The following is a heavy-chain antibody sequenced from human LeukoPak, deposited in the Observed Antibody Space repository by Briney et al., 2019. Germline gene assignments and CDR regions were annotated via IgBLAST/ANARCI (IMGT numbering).Heavy chain of an antibody. D-gene: IGHD6-6*01. V-gene: IGHV3-23*01. Sequence: SGGSLRLSCAASGFTFSSYAMSWVRQAPGKWLGWVSAISGSGGSTYYADSVKGRFTISRDNSKNTLYLQMNSLRAEDTAVYYCAAQSARPQYYFDYWGQGTLVTVSS. J-gene: IGHJ4*02. CDR1: GFTFSSYA. CDR3: AAQSARPQYYFDY. CDR2: ISGSGGST.